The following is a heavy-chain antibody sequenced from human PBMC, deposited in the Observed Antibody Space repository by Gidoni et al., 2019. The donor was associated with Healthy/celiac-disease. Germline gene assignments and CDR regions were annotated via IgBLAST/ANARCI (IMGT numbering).Heavy chain of an antibody. CDR2: IYYSGST. CDR3: ARSSVGDDFWSGYTDPHYYYGMDV. J-gene: IGHJ6*02. CDR1: GGSISSYY. Sequence: QVQLQESGPGLVKPSETLSLTCTVSGGSISSYYWSWIRQPPGKGLEWIGYIYYSGSTNYNPSLKSRVTISVDTSKNQFSLKLSSVTAADTAVYYCARSSVGDDFWSGYTDPHYYYGMDVWGQGTTVTVSS. D-gene: IGHD3-3*01. V-gene: IGHV4-59*08.